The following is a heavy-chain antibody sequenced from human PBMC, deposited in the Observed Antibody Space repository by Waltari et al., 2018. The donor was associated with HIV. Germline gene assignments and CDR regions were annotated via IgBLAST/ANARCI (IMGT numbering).Heavy chain of an antibody. CDR2: MNPNSGNT. J-gene: IGHJ6*02. CDR3: ARVVNGGYVNYYYYYGMDV. V-gene: IGHV1-8*01. CDR1: GYTFTSYD. Sequence: QVQLVQSGAEVKKPGASVKVSCKASGYTFTSYDINWVRQATGQGLEWMGWMNPNSGNTGYAQKFQGRVTMTRNTSISTAYMELSSLRSEDTAVYYCARVVNGGYVNYYYYYGMDVWGQGTTVTVSS. D-gene: IGHD5-12*01.